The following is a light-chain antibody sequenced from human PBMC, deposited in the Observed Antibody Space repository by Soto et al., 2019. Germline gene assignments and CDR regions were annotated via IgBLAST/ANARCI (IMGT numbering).Light chain of an antibody. CDR1: QSVSSF. V-gene: IGKV3-11*01. CDR3: QQRINWPLT. CDR2: DAS. Sequence: EIVLTQSPATLSLSPGERATLSCRASQSVSSFLAWYQQKPGQAPRLLIYDASKTATGIPTRFSGSGSGTDFTLTISCLEPEDFAVYYCQQRINWPLTFGGGTKVEI. J-gene: IGKJ4*01.